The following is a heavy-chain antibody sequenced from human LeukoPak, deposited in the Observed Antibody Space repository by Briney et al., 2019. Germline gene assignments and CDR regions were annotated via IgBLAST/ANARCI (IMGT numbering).Heavy chain of an antibody. CDR1: GFTFSSYS. J-gene: IGHJ4*02. V-gene: IGHV3-21*01. Sequence: GGSLRLSCAASGFTFSSYSMNWVRQAPGKGLEWVSYISISGSYIYYADSVKGRFTISRDNAKNSLYLQMNSLRAEDTAVFYCANSASIYDSSGYYFDYWGQGTRVTVSA. D-gene: IGHD3-22*01. CDR2: ISISGSYI. CDR3: ANSASIYDSSGYYFDY.